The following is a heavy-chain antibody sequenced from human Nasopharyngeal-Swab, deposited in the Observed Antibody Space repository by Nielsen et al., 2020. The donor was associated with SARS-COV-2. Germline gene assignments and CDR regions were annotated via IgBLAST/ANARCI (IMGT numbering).Heavy chain of an antibody. CDR1: GFTFGDYA. CDR2: IRSKAYGGTT. V-gene: IGHV3-49*04. CDR3: TRVVATIGTIYWYFDL. J-gene: IGHJ2*01. Sequence: GESLKISYTASGFTFGDYAMSWVRQAPGKGLKWVGFIRSKAYGGTTEYAASVKGRFTISRDDSKSIAYLQMNSLKTENTAVYYCTRVVATIGTIYWYFDLWGRGTLVTVSS. D-gene: IGHD5-12*01.